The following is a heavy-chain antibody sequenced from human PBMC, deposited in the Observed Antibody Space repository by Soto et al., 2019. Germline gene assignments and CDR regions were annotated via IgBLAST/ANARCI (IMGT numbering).Heavy chain of an antibody. CDR3: ARTDCSSTSCYNYYYYGMDV. J-gene: IGHJ6*02. Sequence: XSVKVSCETSGYSFTKYGLHWVRQAPGQRLEWMGWINPGNGDTKYSQKFQGRVTITRDTSATTAYMELSSLRSEDSAVFYCARTDCSSTSCYNYYYYGMDVWGQGTTVTVSS. V-gene: IGHV1-3*01. D-gene: IGHD2-2*01. CDR2: INPGNGDT. CDR1: GYSFTKYG.